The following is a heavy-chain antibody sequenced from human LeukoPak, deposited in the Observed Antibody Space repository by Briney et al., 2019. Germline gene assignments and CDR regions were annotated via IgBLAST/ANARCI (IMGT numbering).Heavy chain of an antibody. Sequence: SETLSLTCTVSGGSISSSNYYWGWIRQPPGTGLEWIGNIYYSGSTYYKPCRKTRVPISVDTSKNQFPLKLTSVTAADTAVYYCARHASVDGNWPRPLDYWGQGSLVTVSS. D-gene: IGHD6-19*01. CDR3: ARHASVDGNWPRPLDY. V-gene: IGHV4-39*01. CDR2: IYYSGST. J-gene: IGHJ4*02. CDR1: GGSISSSNYY.